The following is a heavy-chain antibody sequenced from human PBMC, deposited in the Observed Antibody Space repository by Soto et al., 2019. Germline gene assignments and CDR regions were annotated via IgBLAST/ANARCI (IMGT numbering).Heavy chain of an antibody. CDR1: GYTFTSYG. V-gene: IGHV1-18*01. CDR3: ARDSRITMIVVDLPDRIDY. D-gene: IGHD3-22*01. Sequence: QVQLVQSGAEVKKPGASVKVSCKASGYTFTSYGISWVRQAPGQGLEWMGWISAYNGNTNYAQKLQGRVTMTTDTSTSAAYMELRSLRSDDTALYYCARDSRITMIVVDLPDRIDYWGQGTLVTVSS. J-gene: IGHJ4*02. CDR2: ISAYNGNT.